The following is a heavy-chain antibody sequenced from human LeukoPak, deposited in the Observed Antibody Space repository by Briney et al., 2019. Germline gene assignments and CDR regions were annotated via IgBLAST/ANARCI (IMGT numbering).Heavy chain of an antibody. CDR3: ARVVVVVVAATGWFDP. J-gene: IGHJ5*02. V-gene: IGHV4-30-4*08. Sequence: PSETLSLTCTVSGGSISSGDCYWSWIRQPPGKGLEWIGYIYYSGSTYYNPSLKSRVTISVDTSKNQFSLKLSSVTAADTAVYYCARVVVVVVAATGWFDPWGQGTLVTVSS. CDR1: GGSISSGDCY. D-gene: IGHD2-15*01. CDR2: IYYSGST.